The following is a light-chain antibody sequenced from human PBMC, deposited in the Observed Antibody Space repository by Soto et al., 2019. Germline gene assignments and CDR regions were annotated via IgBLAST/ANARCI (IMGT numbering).Light chain of an antibody. Sequence: DIQMTQSPSTLSASVGDRVTITCRASQSISSWLAWYQQKTGKAPKLLISKASSLESGVPSRFSGSGSGTEFTLTINSLQADDFATYYCQQHNTYRAFGQGTKVDIK. J-gene: IGKJ1*01. V-gene: IGKV1-5*03. CDR1: QSISSW. CDR3: QQHNTYRA. CDR2: KAS.